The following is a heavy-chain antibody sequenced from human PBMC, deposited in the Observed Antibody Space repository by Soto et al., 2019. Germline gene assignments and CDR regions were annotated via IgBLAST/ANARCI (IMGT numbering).Heavy chain of an antibody. J-gene: IGHJ4*02. CDR2: IYYSGST. D-gene: IGHD5-12*01. Sequence: SETLSLTCTVSGGSISSSSYYWGWIRQPPGKGLEWIGSIYYSGSTYYNPSLKSRVTISVDTSKNQFSLKLSSVTAADTAVYYCAREGGTATILDFWGQGTLVTVSS. CDR3: AREGGTATILDF. V-gene: IGHV4-39*07. CDR1: GGSISSSSYY.